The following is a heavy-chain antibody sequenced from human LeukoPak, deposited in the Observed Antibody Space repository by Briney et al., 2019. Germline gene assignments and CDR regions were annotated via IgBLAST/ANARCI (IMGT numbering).Heavy chain of an antibody. V-gene: IGHV4-39*01. CDR3: ARHYCTGGPCYMDH. CDR1: GDSISSSRYY. CDR2: IYSNRIT. Sequence: SETLSLTCTVSGDSISSSRYYWGWIRQTPGKGAEGIGTIYSNRITYYNASLKSRVTISVDTSKNQFSLKLNSVTAADTAVYHCARHYCTGGPCYMDHWGQGSLVTVSS. J-gene: IGHJ4*02. D-gene: IGHD2-8*02.